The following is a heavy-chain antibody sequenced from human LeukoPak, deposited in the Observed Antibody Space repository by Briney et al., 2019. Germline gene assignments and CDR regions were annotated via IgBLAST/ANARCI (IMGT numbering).Heavy chain of an antibody. CDR3: ARGRGY. CDR2: INHSGGT. V-gene: IGHV4-34*01. J-gene: IGHJ4*02. CDR1: GGSFSGYY. Sequence: SETLSLTCAVYGGSFSGYYWSWIRQPPGKGLAWIGEINHSGGTNYNPSLKSRVTISVDTSKNQFSLKLSSVTAADTAVYSCARGRGYWGQGTLVTVSS. D-gene: IGHD3-10*01.